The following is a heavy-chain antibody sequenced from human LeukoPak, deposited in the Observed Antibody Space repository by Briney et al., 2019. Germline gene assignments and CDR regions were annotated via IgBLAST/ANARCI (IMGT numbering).Heavy chain of an antibody. CDR3: ARVEAAAVPDY. V-gene: IGHV3-11*01. Sequence: GGSLRLSCAASGFTFSDYYMSWIRQAPGKGLEGVSYISSSGSTIYYADSVKGRFTISRDNAKNSLYLQMNSLRAEDTAVYYCARVEAAAVPDYWGQGTLVTVSS. CDR1: GFTFSDYY. CDR2: ISSSGSTI. J-gene: IGHJ4*02. D-gene: IGHD6-13*01.